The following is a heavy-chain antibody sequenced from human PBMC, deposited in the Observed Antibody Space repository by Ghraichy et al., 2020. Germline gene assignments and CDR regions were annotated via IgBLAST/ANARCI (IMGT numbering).Heavy chain of an antibody. CDR2: IYWDDDK. J-gene: IGHJ4*02. CDR3: AHTRPYSGYESLGFDY. V-gene: IGHV2-5*02. D-gene: IGHD5-12*01. CDR1: GFSLTTSGVG. Sequence: SGPTLVKPTQTLTLTCTFSGFSLTTSGVGVGWIRQPPGEALQWLALIYWDDDKRYSPSLKSRLTITKDTSKNQVVLTMTNMDPVDTATYYCAHTRPYSGYESLGFDYWGQGTLVTVSS.